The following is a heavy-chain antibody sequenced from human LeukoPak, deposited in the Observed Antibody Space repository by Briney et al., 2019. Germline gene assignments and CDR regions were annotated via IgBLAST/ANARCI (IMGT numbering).Heavy chain of an antibody. CDR2: INHSGST. CDR1: GGSFSGYY. V-gene: IGHV4-34*01. D-gene: IGHD3-22*01. CDR3: ARRRFTYYYDSSGYYYVGENWFDP. J-gene: IGHJ5*02. Sequence: SETLSLTCAVYGGSFSGYYWSWIRQPPGKGLEWIGEINHSGSTNYNPALKSRVTISVDTSKNQFSLKLSSVTAADTAVYYCARRRFTYYYDSSGYYYVGENWFDPWGQGTLVTVSS.